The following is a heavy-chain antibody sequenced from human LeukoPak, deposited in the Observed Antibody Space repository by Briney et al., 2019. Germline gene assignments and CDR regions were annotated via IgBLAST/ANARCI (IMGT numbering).Heavy chain of an antibody. CDR2: IYYSGST. CDR3: ARGSTIFSGE. Sequence: WETLSLTCTVSGGSISAYYGTWIRQPPGKGLEWIGDIYYSGSTNYNPSLKSRVTISVDTSKNQFSLKLSSVAAADTAVYYCARGSTIFSGEWGQGTLVTVSS. CDR1: GGSISAYY. D-gene: IGHD3-3*01. V-gene: IGHV4-59*01. J-gene: IGHJ4*02.